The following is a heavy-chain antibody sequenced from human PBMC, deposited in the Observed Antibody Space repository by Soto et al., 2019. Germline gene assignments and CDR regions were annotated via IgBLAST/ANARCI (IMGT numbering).Heavy chain of an antibody. CDR3: AKDRQRLGESDFDY. CDR1: GFTFDDYA. J-gene: IGHJ4*02. CDR2: ISWNSGSI. D-gene: IGHD3-16*01. Sequence: EVQLVESGGGLVQPGRSLRLSCAASGFTFDDYAMHWVRQAPGKGLEWVSGISWNSGSIGYADSVKGRFTISRDNAKNSLYLQMNSLSAEDTALYYCAKDRQRLGESDFDYWGQGTLVTVSS. V-gene: IGHV3-9*01.